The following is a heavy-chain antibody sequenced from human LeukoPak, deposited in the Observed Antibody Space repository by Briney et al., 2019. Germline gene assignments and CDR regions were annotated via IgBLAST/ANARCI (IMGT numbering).Heavy chain of an antibody. Sequence: GGSLRLSYAASGFTFSDYYMSWIRQAPGKGLEWVSYISSSGSTIYYADSVKGRFTISRDNAKNSLYLQMNSLRAEDTAVYYCARGTYCSSTSCFSIYWGQGTLVTVSS. D-gene: IGHD2-2*01. CDR2: ISSSGSTI. J-gene: IGHJ4*02. V-gene: IGHV3-11*04. CDR3: ARGTYCSSTSCFSIY. CDR1: GFTFSDYY.